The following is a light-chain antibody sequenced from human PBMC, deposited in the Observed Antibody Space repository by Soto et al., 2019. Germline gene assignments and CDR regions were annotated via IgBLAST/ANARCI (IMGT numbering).Light chain of an antibody. CDR2: DAA. V-gene: IGKV1-5*01. Sequence: DIQMTQSPSTLSASVGDRVTITCRASQSITNRLAWYQRKAGKAPKVLIYDAASLESGVPSRFSGSGYGTEFILTISSRQSEDFAVYYCQQYNNWPSTFGQGTRLEI. CDR3: QQYNNWPST. J-gene: IGKJ5*01. CDR1: QSITNR.